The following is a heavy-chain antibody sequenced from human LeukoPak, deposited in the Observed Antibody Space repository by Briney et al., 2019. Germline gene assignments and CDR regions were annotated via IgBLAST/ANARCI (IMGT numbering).Heavy chain of an antibody. V-gene: IGHV3-23*01. CDR3: AKAHRDDYGDYPGEY. J-gene: IGHJ4*02. CDR1: GFSFSDYA. D-gene: IGHD4-17*01. CDR2: ISDHGYT. Sequence: GGSLRLSCAASGFSFSDYAMNWVRQAPGKGLEWVSDISDHGYTHYADSVKGRFTISRDNSKNTLYLQMNSLRAEDTAVYYCAKAHRDDYGDYPGEYWGQGTLVTVSS.